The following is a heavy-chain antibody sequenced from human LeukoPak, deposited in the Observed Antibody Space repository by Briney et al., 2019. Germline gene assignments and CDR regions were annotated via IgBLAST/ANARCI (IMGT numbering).Heavy chain of an antibody. CDR1: ELRVTNYW. Sequence: SLARYRKTSELRVTNYWMYRVRQAPEKGLVWVSRINSDGSNTNYAGSVKGRFTISRDNARNTLYLQMNSLRAEDTAVYYCAGGLSDYYYTVGYWGQGTLVTVSS. CDR3: AGGLSDYYYTVGY. V-gene: IGHV3-74*01. CDR2: INSDGSNT. J-gene: IGHJ4*02. D-gene: IGHD3-22*01.